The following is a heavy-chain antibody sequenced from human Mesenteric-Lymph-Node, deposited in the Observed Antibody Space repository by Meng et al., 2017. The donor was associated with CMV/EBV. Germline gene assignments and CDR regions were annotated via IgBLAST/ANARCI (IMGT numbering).Heavy chain of an antibody. CDR1: GGSISSSSYY. D-gene: IGHD3-3*01. CDR2: IYYSGST. Sequence: SETLSLTCTVSGGSISSSSYYWGWIRQPPGKGLEWIGSIYYSGSTYYNPSLKSRVTISVDTSKNQFSLKLSSVTAADTAVYYCARSDYDFWSGLYYNFDYWGQGTLVTVSS. CDR3: ARSDYDFWSGLYYNFDY. J-gene: IGHJ4*02. V-gene: IGHV4-39*07.